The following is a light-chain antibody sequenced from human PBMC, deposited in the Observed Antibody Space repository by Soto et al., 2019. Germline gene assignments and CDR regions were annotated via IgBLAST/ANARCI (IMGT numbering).Light chain of an antibody. V-gene: IGKV4-1*01. CDR3: QQYYSTRT. Sequence: DIVMTQSPDSLAVSLGERATINCKSSQSVLYSSNNKNYLAWYQQKPGQPPKLLIYWASTRESGVPDRFSGSGSGTDFTLTISSRQAEDGAVYYCQQYYSTRTFGQGTKVEIK. CDR2: WAS. J-gene: IGKJ1*01. CDR1: QSVLYSSNNKNY.